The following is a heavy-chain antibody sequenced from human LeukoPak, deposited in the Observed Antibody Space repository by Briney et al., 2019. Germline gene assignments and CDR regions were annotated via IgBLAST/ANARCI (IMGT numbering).Heavy chain of an antibody. Sequence: PGGSLRLSCAASGLMFSSNWMSWVRLAPGKGPEWVSAISGSGGSTYYADSVKGRFTISRDNSKNTLYLQMNSLRAEDTAVYYCAKEEGWLRSPAEFDYWGQGTLVTVSS. D-gene: IGHD5-12*01. CDR1: GLMFSSNW. CDR3: AKEEGWLRSPAEFDY. V-gene: IGHV3-23*01. CDR2: ISGSGGST. J-gene: IGHJ4*02.